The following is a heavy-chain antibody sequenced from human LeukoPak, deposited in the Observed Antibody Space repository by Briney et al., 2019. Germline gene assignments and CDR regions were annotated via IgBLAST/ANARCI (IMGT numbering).Heavy chain of an antibody. J-gene: IGHJ5*02. Sequence: RASVKVSCKASGYTFTSYYMHWVRQAPGQGLEWMGIINPSGGSTSYAQKFQGRVTMTRDMSTSTVYMELSSLRSEDTAVYYCARDLSITMIVPGRLDPWGQETLVTVSS. V-gene: IGHV1-46*01. CDR1: GYTFTSYY. D-gene: IGHD3-22*01. CDR3: ARDLSITMIVPGRLDP. CDR2: INPSGGST.